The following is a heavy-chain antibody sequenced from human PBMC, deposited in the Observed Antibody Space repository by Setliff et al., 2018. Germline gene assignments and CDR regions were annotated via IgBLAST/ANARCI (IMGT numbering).Heavy chain of an antibody. Sequence: SETLSLTCAVYGGSFSGYYWSWIRQPPEKGLEWIGSIYYSGSTYYNPSLKSRVTISVDTSKNQFSLNLSSVTAADTAVYYCARLGGSSTSGGFYYFYYYMDVWGKGTTVTVSS. CDR3: ARLGGSSTSGGFYYFYYYMDV. J-gene: IGHJ6*03. D-gene: IGHD2-2*01. CDR2: IYYSGST. CDR1: GGSFSGYY. V-gene: IGHV4-34*01.